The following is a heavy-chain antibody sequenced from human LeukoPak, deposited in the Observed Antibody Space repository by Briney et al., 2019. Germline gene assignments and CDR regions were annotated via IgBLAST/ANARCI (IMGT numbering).Heavy chain of an antibody. J-gene: IGHJ6*03. Sequence: PGGSLRLSCAASGFTVSSNDMNWVRQAPGKGLEWVSYISSSGSTIYYADSVKGRFTISRDNAKNTLYLQMNSLRAEDTAVYYCARADFWSGYYLNYYYYMDVWGKGTTVTVSS. CDR3: ARADFWSGYYLNYYYYMDV. CDR2: ISSSGSTI. V-gene: IGHV3-48*04. D-gene: IGHD3-3*01. CDR1: GFTVSSND.